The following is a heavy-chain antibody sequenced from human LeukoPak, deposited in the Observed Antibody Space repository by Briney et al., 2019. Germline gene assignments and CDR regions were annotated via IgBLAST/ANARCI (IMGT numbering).Heavy chain of an antibody. CDR1: GYTFTDYY. J-gene: IGHJ4*02. V-gene: IGHV1-2*02. CDR3: ARPFIETPSLGALDY. Sequence: ASVKVSCKASGYTFTDYYMHWVRQAPGQGLEWMGWINPDSGGTNYAQNFQGRVTMTRDTSISTAYMELSRLRSDDTAVYYCARPFIETPSLGALDYWGQGTLVTVSS. D-gene: IGHD4-23*01. CDR2: INPDSGGT.